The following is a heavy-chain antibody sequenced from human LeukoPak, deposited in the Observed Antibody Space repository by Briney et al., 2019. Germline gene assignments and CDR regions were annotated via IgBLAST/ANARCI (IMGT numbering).Heavy chain of an antibody. CDR1: GGSISSSSYY. V-gene: IGHV4-39*07. J-gene: IGHJ4*02. D-gene: IGHD5-18*01. CDR3: AREVTYTYGFDY. Sequence: SETLSLTCTVSGGSISSSSYYWGWIRQPPGKGLEWIGNIYYSGSTNYNPSLQSRVTISVDTSKNQFSLELSSVTAADTAVYYCAREVTYTYGFDYWGQGTLVTVSS. CDR2: IYYSGST.